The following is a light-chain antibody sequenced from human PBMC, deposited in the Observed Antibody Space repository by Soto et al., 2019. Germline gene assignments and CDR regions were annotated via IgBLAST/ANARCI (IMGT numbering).Light chain of an antibody. CDR1: QSVSCW. Sequence: IQITHSPSTLSASLGDTVTVTCRASQSVSCWLAWYQQKPGEAPKLLIYDASGLPSGVPSRFSGSGSGTEFTLTISSLQPEDFATYYCQQSNSYSETFGQGTKVDIK. CDR2: DAS. J-gene: IGKJ1*01. V-gene: IGKV1-5*01. CDR3: QQSNSYSET.